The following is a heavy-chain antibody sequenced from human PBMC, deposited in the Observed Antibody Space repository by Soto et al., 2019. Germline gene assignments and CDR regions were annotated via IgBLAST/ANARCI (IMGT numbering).Heavy chain of an antibody. CDR1: GFTFSSNG. Sequence: QVQLVESGGGVVQPGRSLRLSCAASGFTFSSNGMHWVRQAPGKGLEWVAVISYDGSNKYYPDSVKGRFSISRANSKNTLYLQMNSLRAEDTAVYYCAKAFSVQIQIAGMDVWGQGTTVTVSS. V-gene: IGHV3-30*18. CDR3: AKAFSVQIQIAGMDV. D-gene: IGHD5-18*01. CDR2: ISYDGSNK. J-gene: IGHJ6*02.